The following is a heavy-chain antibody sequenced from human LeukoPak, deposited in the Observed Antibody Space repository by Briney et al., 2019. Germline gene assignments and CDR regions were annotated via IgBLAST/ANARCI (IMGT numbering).Heavy chain of an antibody. Sequence: ASVKVSCKASGYTFTGYYMHWVRQAPGQGLEWMGWINPNSGGTNYAQKFQGRVTMTRNTSIGTAYMELSSLRSEDTAVYYCARDARTLYGGYNWFDPWGQGTLVTVSS. V-gene: IGHV1-2*02. D-gene: IGHD4-17*01. CDR3: ARDARTLYGGYNWFDP. CDR1: GYTFTGYY. CDR2: INPNSGGT. J-gene: IGHJ5*02.